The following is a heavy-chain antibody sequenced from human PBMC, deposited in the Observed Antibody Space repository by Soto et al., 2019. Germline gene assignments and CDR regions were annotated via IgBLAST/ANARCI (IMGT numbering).Heavy chain of an antibody. CDR1: GGSFSGYY. D-gene: IGHD6-6*01. CDR2: ITYSSYI. V-gene: IGHV3-21*01. J-gene: IGHJ6*02. Sequence: VQLQQWGAGLLKPSETLSLTCAVYGGSFSGYYWSWIRQPPGKGLEWVSSITYSSYIYYADSVRGRFTISRDNAKNSLYLQMDSLRADDTAVYYCARGARPHPTYYYSMDVWGQGTTVTVSS. CDR3: ARGARPHPTYYYSMDV.